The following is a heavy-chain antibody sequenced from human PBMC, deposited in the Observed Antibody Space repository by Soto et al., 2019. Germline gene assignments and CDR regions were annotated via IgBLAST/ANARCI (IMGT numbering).Heavy chain of an antibody. V-gene: IGHV3-33*01. CDR3: RSTAMDLKPYYYYGMDV. Sequence: GGSLRLSCAASGFTFSSYGMHWVRLAPGKGLEWVAVIWYDGSNKYYADSVKGRFTISRDNSKNTLYLQMNSLRAEDTAVYYCRSTAMDLKPYYYYGMDVRGQGTTVTLSS. CDR2: IWYDGSNK. D-gene: IGHD5-18*01. CDR1: GFTFSSYG. J-gene: IGHJ6*02.